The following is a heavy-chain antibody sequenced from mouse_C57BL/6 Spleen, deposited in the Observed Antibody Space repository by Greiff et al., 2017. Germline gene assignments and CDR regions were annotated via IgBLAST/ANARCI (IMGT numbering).Heavy chain of an antibody. CDR3: ARWGLNWDDFDY. CDR2: IDPSDSYT. D-gene: IGHD4-1*02. Sequence: QVQLQQPGAELVMPGASVKLSCKASGYTFTSYWMHWVKQRPGQGLEWIGEIDPSDSYTNYNQKFKGKSTLTVDQSSSTAYMQLSSLTSQDSAFSYCARWGLNWDDFDYWGQGTTLTVSS. J-gene: IGHJ2*01. V-gene: IGHV1-69*01. CDR1: GYTFTSYW.